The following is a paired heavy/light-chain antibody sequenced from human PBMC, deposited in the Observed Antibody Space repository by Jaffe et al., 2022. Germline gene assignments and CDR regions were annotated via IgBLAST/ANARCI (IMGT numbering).Heavy chain of an antibody. V-gene: IGHV3-9*01. D-gene: IGHD2-15*01. CDR1: GFTFDDYA. CDR2: ISWNSGSI. CDR3: AKEFDGYCSGGSCYYFDY. Sequence: EVQLVESGGGLVQPGRSLRLSCAASGFTFDDYAMHWVRQAPGKGLEWVSGISWNSGSIGYADSVKGRFTISRDNAKNSLYLQMNSLRAEDTALYYCAKEFDGYCSGGSCYYFDYWGQGTLVTVSS. J-gene: IGHJ4*02.
Light chain of an antibody. Sequence: EIVLTQSPATLSLSPGERATLSCRASQSVSSYLAWYQQKPGQAPRLLIYDASNRATGIPARFSGSGSGTDFTLTISSLEPEDFAVYYCQQRRTFGQGTRLEIK. CDR2: DAS. CDR1: QSVSSY. V-gene: IGKV3-11*01. CDR3: QQRRT. J-gene: IGKJ5*01.